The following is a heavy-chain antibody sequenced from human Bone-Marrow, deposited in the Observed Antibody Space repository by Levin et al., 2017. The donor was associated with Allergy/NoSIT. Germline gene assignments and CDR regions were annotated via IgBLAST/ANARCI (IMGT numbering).Heavy chain of an antibody. D-gene: IGHD4-23*01. CDR1: GASISSRY. CDR3: ARAGGGDSPQELDY. J-gene: IGHJ4*02. CDR2: ISYSGST. V-gene: IGHV4-59*11. Sequence: SETLSLTCTVSGASISSRYWTWIRQTPGKGLEWIGDISYSGSTNYNPSLKSRVTISLDTSKNQFSLNLRSVTAADTAVYYCARAGGGDSPQELDYWGQGTLVTVSS.